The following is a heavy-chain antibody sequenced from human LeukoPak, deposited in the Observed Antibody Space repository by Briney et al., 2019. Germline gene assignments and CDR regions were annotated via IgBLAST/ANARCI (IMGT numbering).Heavy chain of an antibody. D-gene: IGHD2-8*01. J-gene: IGHJ3*01. CDR2: IKSKTNGGTT. Sequence: PGGSLSLSCAASGFTFSNAWMSWVRQAPGKGLEWVGRIKSKTNGGTTDYAAPAKGRFAISRDDSKNTLYLQMNSLKTEDTGVYYCATDNGFVWGQGTMVTVSS. V-gene: IGHV3-15*01. CDR1: GFTFSNAW. CDR3: ATDNGFV.